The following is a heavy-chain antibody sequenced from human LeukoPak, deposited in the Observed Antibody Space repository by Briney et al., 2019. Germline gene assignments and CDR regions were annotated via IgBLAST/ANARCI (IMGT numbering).Heavy chain of an antibody. D-gene: IGHD3-22*01. CDR1: GFTFSSYW. V-gene: IGHV3-7*01. CDR3: ARDSHKFDSSGYYPDAFDI. CDR2: IKHDGSDK. Sequence: GGSLRLSCAASGFTFSSYWMSWVRQAPGKGLEWVANIKHDGSDKYYVDSVKGRFTISRDNAENSLYLQMHSLRAEDTAVYYCARDSHKFDSSGYYPDAFDIWGQGTMVTVSS. J-gene: IGHJ3*02.